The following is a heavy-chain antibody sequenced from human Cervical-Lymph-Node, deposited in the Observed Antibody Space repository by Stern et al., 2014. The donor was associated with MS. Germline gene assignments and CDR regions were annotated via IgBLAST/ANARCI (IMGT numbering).Heavy chain of an antibody. D-gene: IGHD1-1*01. V-gene: IGHV4-61*02. CDR3: ARGRTNLAGDIYYYGMDV. Sequence: QVQLQESGPGLVRPSQTLSLTCTVSGGSIRAGTYYWSWIRQTAGKGLEWIGRMYSSGSIDYNPSLKSRVTISADRSKTKFSLKLSSVTAADTAVFYCARGRTNLAGDIYYYGMDVWGQGTTVTVSS. CDR2: MYSSGSI. CDR1: GGSIRAGTYY. J-gene: IGHJ6*02.